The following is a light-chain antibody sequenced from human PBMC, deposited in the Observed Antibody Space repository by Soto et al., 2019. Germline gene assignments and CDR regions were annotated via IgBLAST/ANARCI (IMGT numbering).Light chain of an antibody. Sequence: QSALTQPASVSGSPGQSITISCTGTSRDIGGFNYVSWYQQHPGNAPKLMIYEVSSRPSGVSNRSSGSKSDNTASLTISGLQDEDEADYYCSSYTSSSTVIFGGGTKLTVL. CDR1: SRDIGGFNY. CDR2: EVS. V-gene: IGLV2-14*01. J-gene: IGLJ2*01. CDR3: SSYTSSSTVI.